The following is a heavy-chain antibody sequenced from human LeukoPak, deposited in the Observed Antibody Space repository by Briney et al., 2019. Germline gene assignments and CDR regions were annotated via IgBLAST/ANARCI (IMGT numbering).Heavy chain of an antibody. CDR2: ISGGGGST. J-gene: IGHJ4*02. CDR3: AKYYYDSSGLFDS. CDR1: GFTFSSYV. V-gene: IGHV3-23*01. D-gene: IGHD3-22*01. Sequence: GGSLRLSCAASGFTFSSYVMNWVRQAPGKGLEWVSVISGGGGSTYYADSVKGRFTISRDNSKKTLYLQLNSLRAEDTAKYYCAKYYYDSSGLFDSWGQGALVTVSS.